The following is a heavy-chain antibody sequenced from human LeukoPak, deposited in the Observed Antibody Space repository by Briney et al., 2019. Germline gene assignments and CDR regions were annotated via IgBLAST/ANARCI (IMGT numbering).Heavy chain of an antibody. J-gene: IGHJ3*02. V-gene: IGHV3-30-3*01. CDR3: ARAPMSYDSSGFGGAFDI. D-gene: IGHD3-22*01. CDR2: TSYDGTNK. Sequence: GGSLRLSCAASGFTFSNYAMHWVRQAPGKGQEWVAATSYDGTNKYYGDSVKGRFTISRDNSKNTMYLQMNSLRAEDTAMYYCARAPMSYDSSGFGGAFDIWGQGTMVTVSS. CDR1: GFTFSNYA.